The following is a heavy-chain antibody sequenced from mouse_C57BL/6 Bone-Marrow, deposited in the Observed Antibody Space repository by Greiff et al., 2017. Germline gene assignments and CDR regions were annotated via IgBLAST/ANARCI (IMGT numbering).Heavy chain of an antibody. CDR1: GFTFSDYY. Sequence: EVKLVESGGGLVQPGGSLKLSCAASGFTFSDYYMYWVRQTPEKRLEWVAYISNGGGSTYYPDTVQGRFTISRDNAKNTLYLQMSRLKSEDTAMYYCASPYYDYDYYAMDYWGQGTSVTVSS. V-gene: IGHV5-12*01. J-gene: IGHJ4*01. D-gene: IGHD2-4*01. CDR2: ISNGGGST. CDR3: ASPYYDYDYYAMDY.